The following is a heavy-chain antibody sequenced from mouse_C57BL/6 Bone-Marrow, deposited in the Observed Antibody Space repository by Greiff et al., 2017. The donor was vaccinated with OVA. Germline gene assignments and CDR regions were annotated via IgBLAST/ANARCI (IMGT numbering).Heavy chain of an antibody. Sequence: QVQLQQPGAELVKPGASVKLSCKASGYTFTSYWMHWVKQRPGQGLEWIGMIHPNSGSTNYNEKFKSKATLTVDKSSSTAYMQLSSLTSEDSAVYYCARDPIYYYGSSPFYYAMDYWGQGTSVTVSS. CDR3: ARDPIYYYGSSPFYYAMDY. CDR2: IHPNSGST. J-gene: IGHJ4*01. CDR1: GYTFTSYW. D-gene: IGHD1-1*01. V-gene: IGHV1-64*01.